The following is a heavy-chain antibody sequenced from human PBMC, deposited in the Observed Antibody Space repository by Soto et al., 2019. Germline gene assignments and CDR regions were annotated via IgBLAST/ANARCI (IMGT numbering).Heavy chain of an antibody. D-gene: IGHD5-12*01. J-gene: IGHJ1*01. Sequence: PGGSLRLSCAASGFTFSTYAMNWVRQAPGKGLEWVSSISSSGSFRYYADSVKGRFTISRDNAKNSLYLQMNSLRAQDTAVYYCARGAPGRDGYNLDFQHWGQGTLVTV. CDR2: ISSSGSFR. V-gene: IGHV3-21*04. CDR3: ARGAPGRDGYNLDFQH. CDR1: GFTFSTYA.